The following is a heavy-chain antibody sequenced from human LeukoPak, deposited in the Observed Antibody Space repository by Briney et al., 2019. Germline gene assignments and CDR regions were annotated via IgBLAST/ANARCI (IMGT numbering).Heavy chain of an antibody. Sequence: ASVKVSCKASGGTFSSYAISWVRQAPGQGLEWMGWINAGNGNTKYSQKFQGRVTITRDTSASTAYMELSSLRSEDTAVYYCARGITIFGVPPGPMDVWGQGTTVTVSS. J-gene: IGHJ6*02. D-gene: IGHD3-3*01. CDR3: ARGITIFGVPPGPMDV. CDR1: GGTFSSYA. CDR2: INAGNGNT. V-gene: IGHV1-3*01.